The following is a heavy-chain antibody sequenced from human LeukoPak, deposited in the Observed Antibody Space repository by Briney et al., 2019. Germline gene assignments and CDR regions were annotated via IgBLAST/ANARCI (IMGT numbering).Heavy chain of an antibody. CDR1: GFTFSDYY. V-gene: IGHV3-11*01. D-gene: IGHD2-2*01. CDR3: AKVKRDIVGVRPNWYFDL. Sequence: GGSLRLSCAASGFTFSDYYMSWIRQAPGKGLEWVSYISSSGSTIYYADSVKGRFTISRDNSKNTLYLQMNSLRAEDTAVYYCAKVKRDIVGVRPNWYFDLWGRGTLVTVSS. CDR2: ISSSGSTI. J-gene: IGHJ2*01.